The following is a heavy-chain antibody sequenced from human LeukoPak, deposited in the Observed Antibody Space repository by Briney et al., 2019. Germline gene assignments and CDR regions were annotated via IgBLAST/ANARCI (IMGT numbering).Heavy chain of an antibody. CDR1: GGSMSSYY. CDR3: AGGGTPMVYYFDN. CDR2: IYTSGST. Sequence: PSETLSLTCTVSGGSMSSYYWSWIRQPAGKGLEWIGRIYTSGSTSYNPSLKSRVTMSVDTSKNQFSLQLSPVTAADTAVYYCAGGGTPMVYYFDNWGQGTLVTVSS. V-gene: IGHV4-4*07. J-gene: IGHJ4*02. D-gene: IGHD5-18*01.